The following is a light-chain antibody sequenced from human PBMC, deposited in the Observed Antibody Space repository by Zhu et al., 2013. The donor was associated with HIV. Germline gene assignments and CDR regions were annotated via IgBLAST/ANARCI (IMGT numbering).Light chain of an antibody. CDR3: GTWDNSLGI. CDR2: DNN. Sequence: QSVLTQPPSVSAAPGQRVTISCSGSSSNIGNNYVSWFQQLPGTAPKLLIYDNNKRPSGIPDRFSGSNSGTSATLGITALQTGDEADYYCGTWDNSLGIFGGGTKLTVL. J-gene: IGLJ2*01. V-gene: IGLV1-51*01. CDR1: SSNIGNNY.